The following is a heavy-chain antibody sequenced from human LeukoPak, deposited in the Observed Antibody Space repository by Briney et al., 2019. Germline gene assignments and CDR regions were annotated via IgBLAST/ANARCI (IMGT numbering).Heavy chain of an antibody. CDR1: GYTFTGYY. V-gene: IGHV1-2*02. D-gene: IGHD3-10*01. CDR3: ARESYNSGSYYNDY. CDR2: INPNSGGT. Sequence: ASVKVSCKASGYTFTGYYMHWVRQAPGQGPEWMGWINPNSGGTNYAQKFQGRVTMTRDTSISTAYMELRSLRSDDTALYYCARESYNSGSYYNDYWGQGTLVTVSS. J-gene: IGHJ4*02.